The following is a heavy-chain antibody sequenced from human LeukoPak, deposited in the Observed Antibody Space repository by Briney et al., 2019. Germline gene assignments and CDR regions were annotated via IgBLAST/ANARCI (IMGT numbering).Heavy chain of an antibody. D-gene: IGHD3-3*01. CDR2: MSDIGPNT. Sequence: GGSLRLSCAASGFTFSDYYMSWIRQAPGKGLEWVSSMSDIGPNTYYADSVKGRFTISRDTSKNTLLLQMNSLRADDTALYFCARRLSLRFDAFAVWGPGTVVTVSS. J-gene: IGHJ3*01. CDR3: ARRLSLRFDAFAV. CDR1: GFTFSDYY. V-gene: IGHV3-23*01.